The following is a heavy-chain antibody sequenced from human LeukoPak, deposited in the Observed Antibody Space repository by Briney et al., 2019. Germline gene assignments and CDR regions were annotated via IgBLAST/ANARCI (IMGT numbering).Heavy chain of an antibody. V-gene: IGHV4-59*11. CDR2: IYYSGST. CDR3: TRSRRTPGYSSRLTYYYYYGMDV. Sequence: NPSETLSLTCTVSGGSISSHYWSWIRQPPGKGLEWIGYIYYSGSTNYNPSLKSRVTISVDTSKNQFSLKLSSVTAADTAVYYCTRSRRTPGYSSRLTYYYYYGMDVWGQGTTVTVSS. CDR1: GGSISSHY. J-gene: IGHJ6*02. D-gene: IGHD6-13*01.